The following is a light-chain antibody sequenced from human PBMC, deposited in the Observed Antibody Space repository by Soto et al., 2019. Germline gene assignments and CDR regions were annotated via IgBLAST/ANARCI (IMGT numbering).Light chain of an antibody. J-gene: IGKJ2*01. V-gene: IGKV3-20*01. Sequence: EIVLTQSPGTLSLSLGERATLSCRASQSVSSFYLAWYQQKPGQAPWLLIYGASSRASGIPDRFSGSGSGTDFTLTISRLEPEDFAVYYCQQYGSAPYTFGQGTKLEIK. CDR1: QSVSSFY. CDR3: QQYGSAPYT. CDR2: GAS.